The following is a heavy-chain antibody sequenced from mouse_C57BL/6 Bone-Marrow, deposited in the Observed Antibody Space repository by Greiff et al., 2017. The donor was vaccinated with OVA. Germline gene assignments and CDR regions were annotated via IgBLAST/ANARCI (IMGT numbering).Heavy chain of an antibody. J-gene: IGHJ2*01. V-gene: IGHV1-81*01. Sequence: QVHVKQSGAELARPGASVKLSCKASGYTFTSYGISWVKQRTGQGLEWIGEIYPRSGNTYYNEKFKGKATLTADKSSSTAYMELRSLTSEDSAVYFCASGYYYADYWGQGTTLTVSS. CDR1: GYTFTSYG. CDR2: IYPRSGNT. CDR3: ASGYYYADY.